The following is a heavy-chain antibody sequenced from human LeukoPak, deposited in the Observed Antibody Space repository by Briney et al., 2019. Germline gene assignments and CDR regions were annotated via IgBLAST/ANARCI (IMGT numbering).Heavy chain of an antibody. Sequence: PGRSLRLSCAASGFTFSSYGMHWVRQAPGKGLEWMAVIWYDGSNKYYADSVKGRFTISRDNSKNTLYLQMNSLRAEDTAVYYCARDRRWLQLDAFDIWGQGTMVTVSS. D-gene: IGHD5-24*01. CDR3: ARDRRWLQLDAFDI. J-gene: IGHJ3*02. V-gene: IGHV3-33*01. CDR1: GFTFSSYG. CDR2: IWYDGSNK.